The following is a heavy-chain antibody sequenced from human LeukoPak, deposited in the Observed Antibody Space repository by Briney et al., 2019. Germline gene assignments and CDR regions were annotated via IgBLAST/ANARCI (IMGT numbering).Heavy chain of an antibody. CDR2: ISGSGSTR. CDR3: AKELSTFRDY. D-gene: IGHD3-16*01. J-gene: IGHJ4*02. CDR1: GFXFSSYA. Sequence: GGSLRLSCAASGFXFSSYALSWVRQAPGKGREWVSTISGSGSTRHSADFVKGRFTISRDNSKNTLYLQMNSLRAEDTAVYYCAKELSTFRDYWGQGTLVTVSS. V-gene: IGHV3-23*01.